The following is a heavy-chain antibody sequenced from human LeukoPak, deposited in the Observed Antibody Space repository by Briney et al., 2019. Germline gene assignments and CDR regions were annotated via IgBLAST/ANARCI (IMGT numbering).Heavy chain of an antibody. J-gene: IGHJ4*02. CDR3: ARHFDN. Sequence: SETLSLTCTVSGVSIISSSYDWGWIRQPPGKGLEWIGSINYSGSTDYNPSLKSRVTISVDASRNQFSLKMSSVTAADTAVYYCARHFDNWGQGTLVTVSS. V-gene: IGHV4-39*01. CDR1: GVSIISSSYD. CDR2: INYSGST.